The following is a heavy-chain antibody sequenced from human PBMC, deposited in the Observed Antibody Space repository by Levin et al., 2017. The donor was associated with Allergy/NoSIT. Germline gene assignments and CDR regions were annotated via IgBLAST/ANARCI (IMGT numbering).Heavy chain of an antibody. D-gene: IGHD1-14*01. Sequence: PSETLSLTCTVSGGSISSGDYYWSWIRQPPGKGLEWIGYIYYSGSTDYNPSLKSRVTISVDTSKNQFSLKLSSVTAADTAVYYCARVTGETTYYYYYGMDVWGQGTTVTVSS. CDR1: GGSISSGDYY. CDR2: IYYSGST. CDR3: ARVTGETTYYYYYGMDV. V-gene: IGHV4-30-4*01. J-gene: IGHJ6*02.